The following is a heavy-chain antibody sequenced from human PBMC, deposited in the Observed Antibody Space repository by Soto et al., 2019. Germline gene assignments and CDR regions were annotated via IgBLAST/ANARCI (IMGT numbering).Heavy chain of an antibody. V-gene: IGHV3-23*01. CDR3: ASRSSGWYFAN. D-gene: IGHD6-19*01. CDR1: GFTFSSYA. Sequence: EVQLLESGGGLVQPGGSLRLSCAASGFTFSSYAMNWVRQAPGKGLEWVSVISGSGGSTYYADSVKGRFTSPRANPKNTLYLQMNRLRAEDTAGYYCASRSSGWYFANWGQGTLVTVSS. J-gene: IGHJ4*02. CDR2: ISGSGGST.